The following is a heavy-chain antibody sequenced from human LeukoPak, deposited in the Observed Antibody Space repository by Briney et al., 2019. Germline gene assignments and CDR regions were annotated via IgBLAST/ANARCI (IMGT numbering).Heavy chain of an antibody. J-gene: IGHJ6*02. D-gene: IGHD1-1*01. V-gene: IGHV1-18*01. CDR2: ISAYNGNT. Sequence: GASVKVSCKASGYTFISYGISWVRQAPGQGLAWMGWISAYNGNTNYAQKLQGRVTMTTDTSTSTAYMELRSLRSDDTAVYYCARDQETSHSDDPYYYYGMDVWGQGTTVTVSS. CDR3: ARDQETSHSDDPYYYYGMDV. CDR1: GYTFISYG.